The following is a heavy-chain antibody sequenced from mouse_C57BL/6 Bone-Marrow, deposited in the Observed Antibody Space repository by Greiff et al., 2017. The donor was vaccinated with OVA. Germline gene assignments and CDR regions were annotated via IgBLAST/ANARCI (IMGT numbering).Heavy chain of an antibody. J-gene: IGHJ4*01. CDR3: ARDEDYAYAMDY. V-gene: IGHV1-69*01. CDR1: GYTFTSYW. CDR2: IDPSDSYT. Sequence: QVHVKQPGAELVMPGASVKLSCKASGYTFTSYWMHWVKQRPGQGLEWIGEIDPSDSYTNYNQKFKGKSTLTVDKSSSTAYMQLSSLTSEDSAVYYCARDEDYAYAMDYWGQGTSVTVSS. D-gene: IGHD2-4*01.